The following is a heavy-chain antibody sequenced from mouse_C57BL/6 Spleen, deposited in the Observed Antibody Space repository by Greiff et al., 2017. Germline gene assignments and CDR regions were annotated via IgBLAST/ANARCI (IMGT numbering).Heavy chain of an antibody. CDR1: GYTFPSYW. J-gene: IGHJ4*01. CDR3: ARGYYSNYEYYAMDY. D-gene: IGHD2-5*01. Sequence: QVHVKQSGTELVKPGASVKLSCKASGYTFPSYWMPWVKQRPGQGLEWIGNINPSNGGTNYNEKFKSKATLTVDKSSSTAYMQLSSLTSEDSAVYYCARGYYSNYEYYAMDYWGQGTSVTVSS. CDR2: INPSNGGT. V-gene: IGHV1-53*01.